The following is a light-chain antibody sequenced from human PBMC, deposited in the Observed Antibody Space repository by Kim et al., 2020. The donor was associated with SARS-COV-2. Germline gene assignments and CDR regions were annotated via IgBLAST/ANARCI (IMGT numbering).Light chain of an antibody. CDR3: QSYDISNQV. CDR1: SGSIASNY. V-gene: IGLV6-57*01. J-gene: IGLJ3*02. CDR2: ENN. Sequence: GKPVTISCTRSSGSIASNYVQLYQRRPGSSPTTVIYENNQRPSGVPDRFSGSIDSSSNSASLTISGLKTEDEADYYCQSYDISNQVFGGGTQLTVL.